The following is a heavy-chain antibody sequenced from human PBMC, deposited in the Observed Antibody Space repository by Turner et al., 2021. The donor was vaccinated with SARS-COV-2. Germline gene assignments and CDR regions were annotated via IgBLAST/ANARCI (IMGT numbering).Heavy chain of an antibody. V-gene: IGHV4-39*01. CDR2: IYYSGST. Sequence: QLQLQESGPGLVKPSATLSLTCTVSGGSISSSSYCWGWIRQPPGKGLEWIGSIYYSGSTYYNPSLKSRVTISVDTSKNQFSLKLSSVTAADTAVYYCATSTVAGTELNYYGMDVWGQGTTVTVSS. J-gene: IGHJ6*02. D-gene: IGHD6-13*01. CDR1: GGSISSSSYC. CDR3: ATSTVAGTELNYYGMDV.